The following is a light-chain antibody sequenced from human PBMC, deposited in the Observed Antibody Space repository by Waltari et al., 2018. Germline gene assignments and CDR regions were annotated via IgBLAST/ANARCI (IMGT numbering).Light chain of an antibody. Sequence: DIHLTQSPSSLSASVGDRVTITCRASQDISNYLAWYQQKPGKVPKLLIYVASVLQSGVPSRFSGSGSGTEFTLTISSLQPDDVATYYCFGLTFGGGTKVDIK. CDR3: FGLT. V-gene: IGKV1-27*01. J-gene: IGKJ4*01. CDR2: VAS. CDR1: QDISNY.